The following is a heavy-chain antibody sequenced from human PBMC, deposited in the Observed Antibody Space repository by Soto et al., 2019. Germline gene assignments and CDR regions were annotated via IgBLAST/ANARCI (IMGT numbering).Heavy chain of an antibody. V-gene: IGHV1-46*03. CDR3: ARDYDSSGYPRYYFDY. J-gene: IGHJ4*02. D-gene: IGHD3-22*01. CDR2: INPSGGST. Sequence: QVQLVQSGAEVKKPGASVKVSCKASGYTFTSYYMHWVRQAPGQGLEWMGIINPSGGSTSYAQKFQGSVAMTRXTXTXXVSMELSSLRSEDTAVYYCARDYDSSGYPRYYFDYWGQGTLVTVSS. CDR1: GYTFTSYY.